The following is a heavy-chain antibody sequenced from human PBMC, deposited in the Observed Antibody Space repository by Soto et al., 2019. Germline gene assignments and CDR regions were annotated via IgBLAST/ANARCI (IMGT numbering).Heavy chain of an antibody. CDR3: ASYRGALYFES. CDR1: GRSMSSNY. CDR2: VFYGGT. D-gene: IGHD3-16*01. Sequence: KASETLSLTCSVSGRSMSSNYWSWIRQSPDKGLEWLGYVFYGGTDYNPSPGGRVSMSVETSKSQFSLKLTSVTVADTAVYYCASYRGALYFESWGPGILVTVSS. V-gene: IGHV4-59*01. J-gene: IGHJ4*02.